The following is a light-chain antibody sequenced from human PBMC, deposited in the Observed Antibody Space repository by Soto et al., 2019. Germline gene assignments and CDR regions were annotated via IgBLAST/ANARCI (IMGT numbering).Light chain of an antibody. CDR3: SSYTSSNTLV. CDR2: EVT. CDR1: SSDVGGYNY. J-gene: IGLJ2*01. V-gene: IGLV2-14*01. Sequence: QSALTQPASVSGSPGQSITIPCTGTSSDVGGYNYVSWYQQHPGKVPKLMIYEVTNRPSGVSNRFSGSKSGNTASLTISGLQADDEADYYCSSYTSSNTLVFGGGTQLTVL.